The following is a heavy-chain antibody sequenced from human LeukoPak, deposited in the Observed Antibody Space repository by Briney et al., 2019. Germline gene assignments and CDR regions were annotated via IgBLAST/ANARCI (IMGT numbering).Heavy chain of an antibody. V-gene: IGHV5-51*01. D-gene: IGHD1-26*01. Sequence: GESLKISGKGSGYSFSSYWICGVRQMPGKGLEWMDIIYGGGSEFRYSPSFQDQVTISADKSISTAYLQWNSLKPSDTAMFYCACRSPRHFECWGQGTLVTVSS. CDR3: ACRSPRHFEC. CDR2: IYGGGSEF. J-gene: IGHJ4*02. CDR1: GYSFSSYW.